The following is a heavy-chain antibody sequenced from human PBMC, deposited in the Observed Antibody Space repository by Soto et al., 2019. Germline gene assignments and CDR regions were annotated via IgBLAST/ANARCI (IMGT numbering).Heavy chain of an antibody. CDR3: AREEDTRGYSYGSLDY. CDR1: GGTFSSYA. CDR2: IIPIFGTA. D-gene: IGHD5-18*01. J-gene: IGHJ4*02. V-gene: IGHV1-69*13. Sequence: GGSVKVSCKASGGTFSSYAISWVRQAPGQGLGWMGGIIPIFGTANYAQKFQGRVTITADESTSTAYMELSSLRSEDTAVYYCAREEDTRGYSYGSLDYWGQGTLVTVSS.